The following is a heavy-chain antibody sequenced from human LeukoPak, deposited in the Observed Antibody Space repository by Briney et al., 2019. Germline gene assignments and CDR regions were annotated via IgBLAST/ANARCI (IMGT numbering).Heavy chain of an antibody. J-gene: IGHJ4*02. CDR2: ISWNSGSI. Sequence: GGSLRLSCAASGFTLDDYAMHWVRQAPGKGLEWGSGISWNSGSIGYADSVKGRFTISRDNAKNSLYLQMNSLRAEDMALYYCAKDIYGDYGRPGFDYWGQGTLVTVSS. V-gene: IGHV3-9*03. CDR1: GFTLDDYA. D-gene: IGHD4-17*01. CDR3: AKDIYGDYGRPGFDY.